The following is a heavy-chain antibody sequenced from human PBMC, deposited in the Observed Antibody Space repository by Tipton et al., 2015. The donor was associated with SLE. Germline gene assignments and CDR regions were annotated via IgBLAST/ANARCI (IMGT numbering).Heavy chain of an antibody. J-gene: IGHJ6*03. CDR2: ISAYNGNT. CDR3: ARVNYDFWSGSTAWYYMDV. D-gene: IGHD3-3*01. CDR1: GYTFTSYG. Sequence: QVQLVQSGPEVKKPGASVKVSCKASGYTFTSYGISWVRQAPGQGLEWMGWISAYNGNTNYAQKLQGRVTMTTDTSTSTAYTELRSLRSDDTAVYYCARVNYDFWSGSTAWYYMDVWGKGTTVTVSS. V-gene: IGHV1-18*01.